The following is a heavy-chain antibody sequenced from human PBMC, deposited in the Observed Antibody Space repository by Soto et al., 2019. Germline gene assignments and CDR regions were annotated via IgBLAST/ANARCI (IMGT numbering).Heavy chain of an antibody. Sequence: SETLSLTCAVYGGSFSNYYWSWIRQPPGKGLEWIGEINQSGITNYNPSLKSRVTISEDASKNQISLQLNSVTPEDTAVYYCASCRDIYGAFCAHFDYWGLGILVTVSS. CDR2: INQSGIT. CDR1: GGSFSNYY. J-gene: IGHJ4*02. V-gene: IGHV4-34*01. D-gene: IGHD5-12*01. CDR3: ASCRDIYGAFCAHFDY.